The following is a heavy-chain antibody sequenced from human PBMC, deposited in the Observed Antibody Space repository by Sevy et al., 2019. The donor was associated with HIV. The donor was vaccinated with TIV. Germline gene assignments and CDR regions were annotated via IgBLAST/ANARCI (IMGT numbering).Heavy chain of an antibody. CDR2: IYSGGST. CDR3: AGRNYYDSSGYYGPFDI. CDR1: GFTVSSNY. J-gene: IGHJ3*02. Sequence: GGSLRLSCAASGFTVSSNYMSWVRQAPGKGLEWVSIIYSGGSTYYADSVKGRVTISRDNSRNTLYLQMTSLRADDTAVYYGAGRNYYDSSGYYGPFDIWGQGTMVTVSS. V-gene: IGHV3-53*01. D-gene: IGHD3-22*01.